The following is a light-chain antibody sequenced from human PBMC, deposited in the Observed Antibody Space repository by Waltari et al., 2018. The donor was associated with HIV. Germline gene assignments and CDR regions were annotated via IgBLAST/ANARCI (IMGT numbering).Light chain of an antibody. J-gene: IGLJ2*01. V-gene: IGLV1-47*01. CDR2: KNN. Sequence: QSVLTQPPSASGTPGQRVTISCSGSSSKLGSNYVSLYQQLPGTAPKLLIYKNNQRPSGVPDRFSGSKSGTSASLAISGLRSEDEADYYCATWDDSLSVYVVFGAGTKLTVL. CDR1: SSKLGSNY. CDR3: ATWDDSLSVYVV.